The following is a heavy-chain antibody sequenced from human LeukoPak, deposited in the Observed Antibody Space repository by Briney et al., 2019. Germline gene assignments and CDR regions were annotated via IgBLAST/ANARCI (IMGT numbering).Heavy chain of an antibody. D-gene: IGHD1-26*01. CDR3: ARDQVVGADAFDI. V-gene: IGHV3-23*01. CDR1: GFTFTNYV. J-gene: IGHJ3*02. Sequence: GGSLRLSCAASGFTFTNYVMRWARQAPEKGLECVSVISGSGSRANYTDSVKGRFTISRDNAKNSLYLQMNSLRAEDTAVYYCARDQVVGADAFDIWGQGTMVTVSS. CDR2: ISGSGSRA.